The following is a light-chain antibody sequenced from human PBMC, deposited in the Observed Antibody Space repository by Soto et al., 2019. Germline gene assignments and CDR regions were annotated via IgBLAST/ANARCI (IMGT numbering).Light chain of an antibody. CDR3: QHYRSAQMT. J-gene: IGKJ1*01. V-gene: IGKV1-27*01. CDR1: QGVANY. Sequence: DIQMPQSPSSLSASVGDRVTITCRASQGVANYLGWYQQKPGKVPKALIYGVSTLQSGVPSRFSGSGSDTDFTLTISSLQPEDAATYYCQHYRSAQMTFGQGTKVEIK. CDR2: GVS.